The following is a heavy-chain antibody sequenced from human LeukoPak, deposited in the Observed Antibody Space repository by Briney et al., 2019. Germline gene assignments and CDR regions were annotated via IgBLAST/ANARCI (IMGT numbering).Heavy chain of an antibody. Sequence: PERSLRLSCAASGFSFSTSTVHWVRQAPGKGPEWVAVISFDGSDKFYADSVKGRFSISRDNYKNTLYLQMDSVTVEDTAVYFCARPRSAVQPYYFDQWGQGTLVTVSS. CDR1: GFSFSTST. J-gene: IGHJ4*02. D-gene: IGHD6-19*01. CDR3: ARPRSAVQPYYFDQ. V-gene: IGHV3-30*16. CDR2: ISFDGSDK.